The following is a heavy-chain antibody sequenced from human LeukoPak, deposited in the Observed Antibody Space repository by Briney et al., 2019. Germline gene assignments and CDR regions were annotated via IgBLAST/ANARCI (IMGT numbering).Heavy chain of an antibody. V-gene: IGHV3-23*01. Sequence: GGSLRLSCAASGFTFSSYAMSWVRQAPGKGLEWVSAISGSGGSTYYADSVKGRFTISRDKSKNTLYLQMNSLRAEDTAVYYCAKGRIDYGDYVYFDYWGQGTLVTVSS. D-gene: IGHD4-17*01. CDR1: GFTFSSYA. CDR2: ISGSGGST. J-gene: IGHJ4*02. CDR3: AKGRIDYGDYVYFDY.